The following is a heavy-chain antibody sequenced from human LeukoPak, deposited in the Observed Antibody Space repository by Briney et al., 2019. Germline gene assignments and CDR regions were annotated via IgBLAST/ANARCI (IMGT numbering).Heavy chain of an antibody. CDR1: GFTVSSNY. Sequence: GGSLRLSCAASGFTVSSNYMSWVRQAPGKGLEWVSVIYSGGSTYYADSVKGRFTISRDNSKNTLYLQTNSLRAEDTAVYYCAREATNAYSGSYWAFNIWGQGTMVTVSS. V-gene: IGHV3-53*01. D-gene: IGHD1-26*01. J-gene: IGHJ3*02. CDR3: AREATNAYSGSYWAFNI. CDR2: IYSGGST.